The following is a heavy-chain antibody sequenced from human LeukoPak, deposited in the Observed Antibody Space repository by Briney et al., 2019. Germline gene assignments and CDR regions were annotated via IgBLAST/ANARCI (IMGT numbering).Heavy chain of an antibody. D-gene: IGHD2-21*01. CDR2: IRGSASDT. CDR1: GFTFRNYA. Sequence: PRGSPRLSCAASGFTFRNYAMSWVGQAPGKGLESVSTIRGSASDTHYADSVKGRFTISRDNSKNTLYLHMDSLRAEDTAVYYCSKDGEDWGQGTLGTVSS. J-gene: IGHJ4*02. V-gene: IGHV3-23*01. CDR3: SKDGED.